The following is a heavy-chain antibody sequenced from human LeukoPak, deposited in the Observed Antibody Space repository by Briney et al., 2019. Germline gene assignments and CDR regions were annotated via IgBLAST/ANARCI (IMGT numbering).Heavy chain of an antibody. D-gene: IGHD3-22*01. CDR2: IYYTRST. CDR1: GGSISNSGNY. Sequence: SEILSLTCTVSGGSISNSGNYWGWIRQPPGKGLESIGSIYYTRSTYYNPSLKSRVTISVDTSKNQFSLKLTSVTAADTAVYYCARGVTMIVVVIHDWYFDLWGRGTLVTVSS. J-gene: IGHJ2*01. V-gene: IGHV4-39*01. CDR3: ARGVTMIVVVIHDWYFDL.